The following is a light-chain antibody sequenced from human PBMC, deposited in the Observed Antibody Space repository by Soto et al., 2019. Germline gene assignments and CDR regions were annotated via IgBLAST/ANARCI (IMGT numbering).Light chain of an antibody. V-gene: IGKV3-20*01. CDR3: QQYGSSPQGA. J-gene: IGKJ1*01. CDR1: QSVRSSY. CDR2: GAS. Sequence: EIVLTQSPGTLSLSPGERVILSCRASQSVRSSYLAWYQQKPGQAPRLLIYGASSRATGIPDRFSGSGSGTDFTLTISRLEPEDFAVYYCQQYGSSPQGAFGQGTKVEI.